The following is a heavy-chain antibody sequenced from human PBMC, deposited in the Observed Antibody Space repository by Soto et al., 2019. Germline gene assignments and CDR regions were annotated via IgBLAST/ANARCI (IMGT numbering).Heavy chain of an antibody. CDR3: ARWRGSGSYPYYFDY. CDR2: IKQDGSEK. Sequence: GGSLRLSCAASGFTFSSYWMSWVRQAPGKGLEWVANIKQDGSEKYYVDSVKGRFTISRDNAKNSLYLQMNSLRAEDTAVYYCARWRGSGSYPYYFDYWGQGTLVTVSS. D-gene: IGHD3-10*01. V-gene: IGHV3-7*01. CDR1: GFTFSSYW. J-gene: IGHJ4*02.